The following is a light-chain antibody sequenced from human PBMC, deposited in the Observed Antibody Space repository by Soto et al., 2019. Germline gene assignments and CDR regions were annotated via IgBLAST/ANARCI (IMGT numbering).Light chain of an antibody. CDR2: DAS. CDR3: QQYNSYWT. Sequence: DIPMTQSPSTLSASVGDRVNITCRASQSISSWLAWYQQKPGKAPKLLIYDASSLESGVPSRFSGSGSGTEFTLTISSLQPDDFATYYCQQYNSYWTFGQGTKV. CDR1: QSISSW. J-gene: IGKJ1*01. V-gene: IGKV1-5*01.